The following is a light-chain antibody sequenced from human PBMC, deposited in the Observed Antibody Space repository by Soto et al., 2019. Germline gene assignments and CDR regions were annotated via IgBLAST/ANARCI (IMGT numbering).Light chain of an antibody. V-gene: IGKV1-5*01. CDR2: DAS. CDR1: QSVSGW. Sequence: DIQVTQSPSTLSASVGDRVTITCRASQSVSGWLAWYQQKPGKAPRLLIYDASNLASGVPSRFSGSGSGTEFTLTIISLQPNDFATYYCQHYKTPLTFGGGTKVDIK. J-gene: IGKJ4*01. CDR3: QHYKTPLT.